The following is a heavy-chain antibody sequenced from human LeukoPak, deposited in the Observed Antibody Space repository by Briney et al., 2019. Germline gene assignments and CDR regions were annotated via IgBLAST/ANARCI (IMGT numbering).Heavy chain of an antibody. Sequence: QFGGSLRLSCVASGFTFSTYAMSWVRQAPGKGLECVANIRGSGGGAVYADSVKGRFTISRDNSKNTLYLQMNSLRAEDTAVYYCARQEWELLYWGQGTLVTVSS. J-gene: IGHJ4*02. CDR3: ARQEWELLY. D-gene: IGHD1-26*01. V-gene: IGHV3-23*01. CDR1: GFTFSTYA. CDR2: IRGSGGGA.